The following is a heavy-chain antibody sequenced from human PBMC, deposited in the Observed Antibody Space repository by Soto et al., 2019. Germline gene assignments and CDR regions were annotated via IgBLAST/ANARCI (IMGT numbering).Heavy chain of an antibody. CDR3: ARGRAVRGVIITGNWFDP. V-gene: IGHV4-34*01. CDR1: GGSFSGYY. D-gene: IGHD3-10*01. J-gene: IGHJ5*02. CDR2: INHSGST. Sequence: ETLSLTCAVYGGSFSGYYWSWIRQPPGKGLEWIGEINHSGSTNYNPSLKSRVTISVDTSKNQFSLKLSSVTAADTAVYYCARGRAVRGVIITGNWFDPWGQGTLVTVSS.